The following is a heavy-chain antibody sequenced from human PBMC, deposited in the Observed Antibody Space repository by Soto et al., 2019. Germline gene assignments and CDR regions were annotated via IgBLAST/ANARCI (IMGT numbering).Heavy chain of an antibody. D-gene: IGHD4-17*01. V-gene: IGHV1-69*13. CDR1: GGTFRTES. CDR2: ILPFFGTA. J-gene: IGHJ3*01. CDR3: ASGHEYGGNSYAFDV. Sequence: QVHLVQSGAEVKKPGSSVKVSCKYSGGTFRTESINWVRQAPGQGPEWMGGILPFFGTADYAPRFQGRVTITADGATTTAYMELMSLTSQDTAVYFCASGHEYGGNSYAFDVCGQWTMVTVSS.